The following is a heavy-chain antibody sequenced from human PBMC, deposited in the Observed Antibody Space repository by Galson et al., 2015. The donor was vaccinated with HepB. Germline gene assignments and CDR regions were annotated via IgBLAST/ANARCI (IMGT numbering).Heavy chain of an antibody. Sequence: ETLSLTCTVSGGSISSYYWSWIRQPPGKGLEWIGYIYYSGSTNYNPSLKSRVTISVDTSKNQFSLKLSSVTAADTAVYYCARDRRDSGAHLFDYWGQGTLVTVSS. J-gene: IGHJ4*02. V-gene: IGHV4-59*01. CDR3: ARDRRDSGAHLFDY. CDR2: IYYSGST. CDR1: GGSISSYY. D-gene: IGHD4/OR15-4a*01.